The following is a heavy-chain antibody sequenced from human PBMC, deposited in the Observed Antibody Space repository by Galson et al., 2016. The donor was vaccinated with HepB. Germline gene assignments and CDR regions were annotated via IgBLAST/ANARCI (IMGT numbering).Heavy chain of an antibody. D-gene: IGHD4-11*01. J-gene: IGHJ4*01. CDR1: GFTFSNYA. Sequence: SLRLSCAASGFTFSNYAMSWVRQAPGKGPEWVSAISGVSDRTYYAGSMKDRFIISRDDSRNMLFLQLNSLWAEDTAIYYCAKESPYSNVRQYYLENWGLGTLVTVSS. CDR3: AKESPYSNVRQYYLEN. CDR2: ISGVSDRT. V-gene: IGHV3-23*01.